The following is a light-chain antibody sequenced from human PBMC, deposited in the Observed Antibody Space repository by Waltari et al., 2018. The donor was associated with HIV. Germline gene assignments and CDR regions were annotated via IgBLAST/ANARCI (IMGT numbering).Light chain of an antibody. Sequence: QSVLTQPPSASGTPGQRVTISCSGSSANIGNTVYWYQQLPGAAPQVVIYRDNQRPSGVPDRFSGSRSGTSASLDVSGLRSEDEATYFCAAWDDTLSGWVFGGGTKLTVL. CDR1: SANIGNT. CDR3: AAWDDTLSGWV. V-gene: IGLV1-47*01. CDR2: RDN. J-gene: IGLJ3*02.